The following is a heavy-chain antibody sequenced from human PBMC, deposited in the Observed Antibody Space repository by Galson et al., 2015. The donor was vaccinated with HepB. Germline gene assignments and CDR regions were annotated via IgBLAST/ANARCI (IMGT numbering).Heavy chain of an antibody. D-gene: IGHD1-26*01. CDR3: ARIASGATTAFDI. Sequence: PALVKPTQTLTLTCTFSGFSLSTSGMCVSWIRQPPGKALEWLARIDWDDDKYYSTSLKTRLTISKDTSKNQVVLTMTSMDPVDTATYYCARIASGATTAFDIWGQGTMVTVSS. J-gene: IGHJ3*02. V-gene: IGHV2-70*11. CDR2: IDWDDDK. CDR1: GFSLSTSGMC.